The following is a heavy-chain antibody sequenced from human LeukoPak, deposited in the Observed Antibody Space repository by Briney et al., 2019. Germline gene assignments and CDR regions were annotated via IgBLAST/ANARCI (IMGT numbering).Heavy chain of an antibody. D-gene: IGHD1-26*01. V-gene: IGHV3-7*01. CDR3: ARDVGGSLDY. Sequence: PGGSLRLSCEASGFTFSTYWMAWVRQAPGKGLEWVANIKGDESARHQADSVKGRFTISRDNAKKSVYLQMSSLRGEDTAVYYCARDVGGSLDYWGQGTLVTASS. J-gene: IGHJ4*02. CDR1: GFTFSTYW. CDR2: IKGDESAR.